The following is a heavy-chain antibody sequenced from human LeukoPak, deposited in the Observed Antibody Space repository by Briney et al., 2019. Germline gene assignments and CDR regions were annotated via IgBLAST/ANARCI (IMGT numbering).Heavy chain of an antibody. CDR3: ARHPYGYSSGWSHPFDY. CDR2: IYPGDSDT. Sequence: PGESLKISCKGSGYSFTSYWIGWVRQMPGKGLEWMGIIYPGDSDTRYSPSFQGQVTISADKSISTAYLQWSSLKASDTAMYYCARHPYGYSSGWSHPFDYWGQGTLVTVSP. D-gene: IGHD6-19*01. J-gene: IGHJ4*02. V-gene: IGHV5-51*01. CDR1: GYSFTSYW.